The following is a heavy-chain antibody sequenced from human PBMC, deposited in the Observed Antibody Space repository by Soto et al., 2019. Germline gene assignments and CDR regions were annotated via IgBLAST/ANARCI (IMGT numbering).Heavy chain of an antibody. CDR1: GGTFSSYA. Sequence: SVKVSCKASGGTFSSYAISWVRQAPGQGLEWMGGIIPIFGTANYAQKFQGRVTITADESTSTAYMELSSLRSEDTAVYYCARDRLPMVTSSEFDYWGQGTLVTVSS. J-gene: IGHJ4*02. CDR3: ARDRLPMVTSSEFDY. V-gene: IGHV1-69*13. CDR2: IIPIFGTA. D-gene: IGHD5-18*01.